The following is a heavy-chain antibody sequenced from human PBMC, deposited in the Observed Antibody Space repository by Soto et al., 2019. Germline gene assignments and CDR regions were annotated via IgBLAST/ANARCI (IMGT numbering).Heavy chain of an antibody. CDR3: ARGERPLLWFGDHTSDY. CDR1: GFSFSTYG. CDR2: ISNDGSNK. D-gene: IGHD3-10*01. V-gene: IGHV3-30*03. J-gene: IGHJ4*02. Sequence: PGGSLRLSCAASGFSFSTYGMHWVRQAPGKGLEWVAFISNDGSNKYYADSVKGRFTISRDNSKNTLYLQMNSLRAEDTAAYYCARGERPLLWFGDHTSDYWGQGTLVTVSS.